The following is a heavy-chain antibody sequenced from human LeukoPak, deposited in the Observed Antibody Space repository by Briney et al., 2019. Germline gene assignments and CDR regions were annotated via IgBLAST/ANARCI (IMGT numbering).Heavy chain of an antibody. V-gene: IGHV4-4*07. CDR3: ARSASGGDSEGAFDS. Sequence: KASETLSLTCTVSGGSISTYYWSWIRQPAGKGLEWIGRMYISASTNYNPSLKSRVTMSVDTSKNQFSLKLSSVTAADTAVYYCARSASGGDSEGAFDSWGLGTLVTVSS. J-gene: IGHJ4*02. CDR2: MYISAST. D-gene: IGHD4-17*01. CDR1: GGSISTYY.